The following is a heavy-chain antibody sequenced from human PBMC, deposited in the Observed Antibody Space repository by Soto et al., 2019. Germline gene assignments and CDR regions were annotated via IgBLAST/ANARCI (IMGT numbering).Heavy chain of an antibody. D-gene: IGHD6-13*01. J-gene: IGHJ2*01. CDR2: ISAYNGNT. CDR1: GYTFTSYG. Sequence: ASVKVSCKASGYTFTSYGISWVRQAPGQGLEWMGWISAYNGNTNYAQKLQGRVTMTTDTSTSTAYMELRSLRSDDTAVYYCARVAGGYSTQKGYFDLWGRGTLVTVYS. V-gene: IGHV1-18*01. CDR3: ARVAGGYSTQKGYFDL.